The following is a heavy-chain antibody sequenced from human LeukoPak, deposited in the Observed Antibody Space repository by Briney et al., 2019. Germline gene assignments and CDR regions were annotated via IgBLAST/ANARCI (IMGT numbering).Heavy chain of an antibody. CDR3: ARAGLRSHYYGMDV. CDR2: IKQDGSEK. J-gene: IGHJ6*02. Sequence: GGSLRLSCAASGFTFSSYWMSWVRQAPGKGLEWVANIKQDGSEKYYVDSVKGRFTISRDNAKNSLYLQMNSLRAEDTAVYYCARAGLRSHYYGMDVWGQGTTVTVSS. CDR1: GFTFSSYW. V-gene: IGHV3-7*01. D-gene: IGHD3-16*01.